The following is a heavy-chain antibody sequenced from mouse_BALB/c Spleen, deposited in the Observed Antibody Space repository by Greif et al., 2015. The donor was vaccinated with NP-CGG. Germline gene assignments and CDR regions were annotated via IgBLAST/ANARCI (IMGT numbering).Heavy chain of an antibody. CDR3: ARYDYDYYAMDY. CDR1: GYAFSSYW. Sequence: VQLQQSGAELVRPGSSVKISCKASGYAFSSYWMNWVKQRPGRGLEWIGQIYPGDGDTNYNGKFKGKATLSADKSSSTAYMRLSSLTSEDSAVYFCARYDYDYYAMDYWGQGTSVTVSS. D-gene: IGHD2-4*01. V-gene: IGHV1-80*01. CDR2: IYPGDGDT. J-gene: IGHJ4*01.